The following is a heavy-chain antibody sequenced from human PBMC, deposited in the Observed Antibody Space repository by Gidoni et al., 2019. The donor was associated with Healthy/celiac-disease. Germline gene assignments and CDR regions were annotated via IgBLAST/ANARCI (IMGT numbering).Heavy chain of an antibody. CDR2: IYSNGST. CDR1: GGSVSSGSYY. D-gene: IGHD5-12*01. Sequence: QVQLQESGPGLVKPSETLSPPCTVSGGSVSSGSYYWSWIRQPPGKGLEWIGYIYSNGSTNYNPALKSRVTISVDTSKNQFSLKLSSVAAADTAVYYCARARGNGYNYNYWGQGTLVTVSS. J-gene: IGHJ4*02. V-gene: IGHV4-61*01. CDR3: ARARGNGYNYNY.